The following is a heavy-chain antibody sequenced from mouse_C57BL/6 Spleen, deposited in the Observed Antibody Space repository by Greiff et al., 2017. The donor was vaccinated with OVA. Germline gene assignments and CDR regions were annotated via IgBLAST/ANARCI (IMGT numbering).Heavy chain of an antibody. Sequence: EVQRVESGEGLVKPGGSLKLSCAASGFTFSSYAMSWVRQTPEKRLEWVAYISSGGDYTYYADTVKGRFTISRDNARNTLYLQMSSLKSEDTAMYYCTRVNYGSSYYAMDYWGQGTSVTVSS. CDR2: ISSGGDYT. V-gene: IGHV5-9-1*02. CDR3: TRVNYGSSYYAMDY. D-gene: IGHD1-1*01. CDR1: GFTFSSYA. J-gene: IGHJ4*01.